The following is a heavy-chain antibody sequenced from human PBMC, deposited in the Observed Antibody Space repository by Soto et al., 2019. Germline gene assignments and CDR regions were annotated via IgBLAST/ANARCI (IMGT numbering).Heavy chain of an antibody. Sequence: KPSETLSLTCTVSGGSISSYYWSWIRQPPGKGLEWIGYIYHSGSTNYNPSLKSRVTISVDRSKNQFSLKLSSVTAADTAVYYCARQYTSGWYLDYWGQGTLVTVSS. CDR1: GGSISSYY. CDR2: IYHSGST. D-gene: IGHD6-19*01. V-gene: IGHV4-59*01. J-gene: IGHJ4*02. CDR3: ARQYTSGWYLDY.